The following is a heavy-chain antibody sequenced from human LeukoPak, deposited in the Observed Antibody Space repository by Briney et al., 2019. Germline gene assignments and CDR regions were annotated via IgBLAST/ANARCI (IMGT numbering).Heavy chain of an antibody. CDR3: ARELRIVGATQYYYYMDV. CDR2: ISAYNGNT. Sequence: ASVKASCKASGYTFTAFTITWVRQAPGQGLEWMGWISAYNGNTNYAQKLQGRVTMTTDTSTSTAYMELRSLRSDDTAVYYCARELRIVGATQYYYYMDVWGKGTTVTVSS. V-gene: IGHV1-18*01. D-gene: IGHD1-26*01. CDR1: GYTFTAFT. J-gene: IGHJ6*03.